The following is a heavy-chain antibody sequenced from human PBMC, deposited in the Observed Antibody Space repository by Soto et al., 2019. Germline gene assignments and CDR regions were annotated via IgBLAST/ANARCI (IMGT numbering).Heavy chain of an antibody. V-gene: IGHV3-74*01. CDR3: ALIVATSGSFEN. CDR1: GFTCSSYW. J-gene: IGHJ4*02. Sequence: EVQLVESGGGLVQPGGSLRLSCAASGFTCSSYWMHWVRQAPWNGLVWVSRINSDGSSTNYADSVKGRFTISRDNAKNTLYLHMNSLRAEDTAVYYCALIVATSGSFENWGQGTLVTVSS. CDR2: INSDGSST. D-gene: IGHD5-12*01.